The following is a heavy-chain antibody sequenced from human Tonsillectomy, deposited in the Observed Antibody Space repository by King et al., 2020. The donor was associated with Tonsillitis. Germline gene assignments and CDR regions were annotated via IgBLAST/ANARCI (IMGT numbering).Heavy chain of an antibody. D-gene: IGHD5-18*01. V-gene: IGHV3-30*04. J-gene: IGHJ4*02. CDR3: ARTETRIQLWGDY. CDR2: ISYDGRDK. Sequence: VQLVESGGGVVQPGRSLRLSCAASGFTFSRYAMHWIRQARGKGLEWVALISYDGRDKSDADTVKSRFTISRDNPKNTLSLHMNGLRAEDTAVYYCARTETRIQLWGDYWGQGTLDTVCS. CDR1: GFTFSRYA.